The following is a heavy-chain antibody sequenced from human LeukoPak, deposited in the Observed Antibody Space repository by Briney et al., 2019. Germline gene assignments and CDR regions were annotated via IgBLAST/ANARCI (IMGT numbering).Heavy chain of an antibody. V-gene: IGHV4-4*07. CDR1: GDSISSYY. J-gene: IGHJ3*02. Sequence: PSETLSLTCTVSGDSISSYYWSWIRQPAGKGLEWIGRIYTSGSTNYNPSLKSRVTMSVDTSKNQFSLKLSSVTAADTAVYYCARVQEKPIQLWHHGAFDIWGQGTMVTVSS. CDR3: ARVQEKPIQLWHHGAFDI. CDR2: IYTSGST. D-gene: IGHD5-18*01.